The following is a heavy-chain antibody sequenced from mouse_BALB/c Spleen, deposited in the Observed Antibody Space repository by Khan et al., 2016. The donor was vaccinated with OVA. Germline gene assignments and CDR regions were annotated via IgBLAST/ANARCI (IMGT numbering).Heavy chain of an antibody. CDR3: ARSGYGSFAY. D-gene: IGHD1-2*01. J-gene: IGHJ3*01. CDR1: GYTFTDYN. CDR2: IYPNNGGT. V-gene: IGHV1S29*02. Sequence: VQLQQSGPEVVKPGASVKISCKASGYTFTDYNMDWVKQSHGKSLEWIGYIYPNNGGTGYNQKFKTKATLTVDNSSSTAHMELRSLTSEDSAVYYCARSGYGSFAYWGQGTLVTVSA.